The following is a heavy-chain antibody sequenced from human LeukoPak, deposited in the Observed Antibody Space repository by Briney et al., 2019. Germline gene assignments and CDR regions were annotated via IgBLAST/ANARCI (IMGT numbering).Heavy chain of an antibody. Sequence: PSETLSLTCAVYGGSFSGYYWSWIRQPPGKGLEWIGEINHSGSTNYNPFLKSRVTISVDTSKNQFSLMLSSVTAADTAVYYCARAYSYDYVWGSYRSVWFDPWGQGTLVTVSS. CDR1: GGSFSGYY. J-gene: IGHJ5*02. CDR3: ARAYSYDYVWGSYRSVWFDP. CDR2: INHSGST. D-gene: IGHD3-16*02. V-gene: IGHV4-34*01.